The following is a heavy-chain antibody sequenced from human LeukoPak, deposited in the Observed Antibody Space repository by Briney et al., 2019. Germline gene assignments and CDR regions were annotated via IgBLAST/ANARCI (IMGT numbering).Heavy chain of an antibody. J-gene: IGHJ4*02. V-gene: IGHV3-11*06. CDR2: ISSSGSYT. CDR1: GFTFSDSY. CDR3: VRDLPQTGYSYDY. D-gene: IGHD5-18*01. Sequence: PGGSLRLSCAASGFTFSDSYMSWIRQAPGKGLELVSYISSSGSYTKSADSVKGRFTISRDNAKSTLYLQMNTLRAEDTAVYYCVRDLPQTGYSYDYWGQGTLVTVSS.